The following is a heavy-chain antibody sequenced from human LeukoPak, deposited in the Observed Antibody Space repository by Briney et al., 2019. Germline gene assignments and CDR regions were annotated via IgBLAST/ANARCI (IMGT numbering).Heavy chain of an antibody. CDR1: GFTFSSYA. CDR2: ISGSGGRT. V-gene: IGHV3-23*01. Sequence: PGASLRLSCAASGFTFSSYAMSWVRQAPGKGLEWVSAISGSGGRTYYADSVKGRFTISRDNSKNTLYLQMNSLRAEDTAVYYCAKEHLGYCSSTSCLPGDYGMDVWGQGTTVTVSS. J-gene: IGHJ6*02. D-gene: IGHD2-2*01. CDR3: AKEHLGYCSSTSCLPGDYGMDV.